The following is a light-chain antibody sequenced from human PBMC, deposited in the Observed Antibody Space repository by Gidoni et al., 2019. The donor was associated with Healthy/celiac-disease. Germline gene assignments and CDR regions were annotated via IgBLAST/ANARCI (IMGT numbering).Light chain of an antibody. Sequence: DIQMTQSPSSLSASVGDRVTITCRASQSISSYLNWYQQKPGKAPKLLIYAASSFQSGVPSRFSGSVSWTDFTLTISSLQPEDFATYYCQQSYSTPRTFGQGTKVEIK. CDR3: QQSYSTPRT. CDR2: AAS. J-gene: IGKJ1*01. CDR1: QSISSY. V-gene: IGKV1-39*01.